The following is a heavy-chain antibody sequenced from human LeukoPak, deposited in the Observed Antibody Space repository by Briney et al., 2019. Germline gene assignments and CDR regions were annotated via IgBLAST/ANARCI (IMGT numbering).Heavy chain of an antibody. Sequence: KXSCKASGGTFXXYXXSWVRQXPGQXLEXXGGIIPIFGTANYAQKFQGRVTITADESTSTAYMELSSLRSEDTAVYYCARGYDTSGYLVYWGQGTLVTVSS. CDR2: IIPIFGTA. CDR3: ARGYDTSGYLVY. J-gene: IGHJ4*02. D-gene: IGHD3-9*01. V-gene: IGHV1-69*01. CDR1: GGTFXXYX.